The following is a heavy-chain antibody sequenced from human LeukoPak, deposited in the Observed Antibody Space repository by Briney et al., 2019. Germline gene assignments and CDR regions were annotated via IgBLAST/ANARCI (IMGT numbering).Heavy chain of an antibody. CDR1: GFTFSNAW. D-gene: IGHD5-18*01. Sequence: PGGSLRLSCAASGFTFSNAWMSWVCQAPGKGLEWVGRIKSKIDGGTTDYAAPVKGRFTISRDDSKNTLYLQMNSLKTEDTAVYYCARDRIQLSLNLGLNAFDIWGQGTMVTVAS. V-gene: IGHV3-15*01. CDR3: ARDRIQLSLNLGLNAFDI. CDR2: IKSKIDGGTT. J-gene: IGHJ3*02.